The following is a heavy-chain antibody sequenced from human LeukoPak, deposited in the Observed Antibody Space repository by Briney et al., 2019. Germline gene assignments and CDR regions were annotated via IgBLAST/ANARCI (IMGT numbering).Heavy chain of an antibody. V-gene: IGHV4-34*01. CDR3: AREVRSYSGGRQTLGPLFFDY. D-gene: IGHD1-26*01. J-gene: IGHJ4*02. CDR2: INHSGST. Sequence: SETLSLTCAVYGGSFSGYYWSWIRQPPGKGLEWIGEINHSGSTNYNPSPKSRVTISVDTSKNQFSLKLSSVTAADTAVYYCAREVRSYSGGRQTLGPLFFDYWGQGTLATVSS. CDR1: GGSFSGYY.